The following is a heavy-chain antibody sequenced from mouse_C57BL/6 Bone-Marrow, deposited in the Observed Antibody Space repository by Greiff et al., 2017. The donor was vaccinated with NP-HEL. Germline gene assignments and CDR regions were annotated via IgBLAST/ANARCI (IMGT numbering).Heavy chain of an antibody. CDR3: ARSGSSLAWFAY. J-gene: IGHJ3*01. CDR1: GYAFSSYW. Sequence: VQRVESGAELVKPGASVKISCKASGYAFSSYWMNWVKQRPGKGLEWIGQIYPGDGDTNYNGKFKGKATLTADKSSSTAYMQLSSLTSEDSAVYFCARSGSSLAWFAYWGQGTLVTVSA. D-gene: IGHD1-1*01. CDR2: IYPGDGDT. V-gene: IGHV1-80*01.